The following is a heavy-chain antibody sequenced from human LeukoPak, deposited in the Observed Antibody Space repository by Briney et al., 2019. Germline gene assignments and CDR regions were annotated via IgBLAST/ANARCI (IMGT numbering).Heavy chain of an antibody. Sequence: GGSLRLSWAASGFTFTNYAMTWVRQAPGKGLEWVSSISDTYATTYYTDSVKGRCTISRDNSKNTVSLQLNNLRVEDTAVYFCVRHDSFIPFWGQGTLVTVSS. CDR1: GFTFTNYA. CDR2: ISDTYATT. D-gene: IGHD2-21*01. CDR3: VRHDSFIPF. J-gene: IGHJ4*02. V-gene: IGHV3-23*01.